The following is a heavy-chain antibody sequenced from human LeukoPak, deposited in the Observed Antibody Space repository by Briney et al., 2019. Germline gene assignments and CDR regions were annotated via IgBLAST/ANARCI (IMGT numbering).Heavy chain of an antibody. D-gene: IGHD3-22*01. J-gene: IGHJ2*01. Sequence: PSETLSLTCNVSGGSISNYYWSWIRQPPGKGLEWIGYIYYSGNTNYNPSLKSRVSISIDTSKNQLSLQLSSVTAADTAVYYCARDRDSSGLRDFDLWGRGTLVTVSA. CDR2: IYYSGNT. CDR3: ARDRDSSGLRDFDL. V-gene: IGHV4-59*01. CDR1: GGSISNYY.